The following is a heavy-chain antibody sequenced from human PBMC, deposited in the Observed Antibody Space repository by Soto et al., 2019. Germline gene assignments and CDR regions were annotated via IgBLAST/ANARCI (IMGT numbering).Heavy chain of an antibody. CDR3: ARDIEPPGLFFDY. J-gene: IGHJ4*02. D-gene: IGHD6-13*01. CDR1: GFTFSSYG. Sequence: GGSLRLSCAASGFTFSSYGMSWIRQAPGKGLEWVSYISSSGSTIYYADSVXXXXXXXXXXAXNSLYLQMNSLRAEDTAVYYCARDIEPPGLFFDYWRQGTLVTVSS. CDR2: ISSSGSTI. V-gene: IGHV3-48*01.